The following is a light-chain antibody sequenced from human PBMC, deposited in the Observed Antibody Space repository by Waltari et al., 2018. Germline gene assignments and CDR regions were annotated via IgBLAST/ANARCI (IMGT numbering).Light chain of an antibody. CDR2: TAS. Sequence: DIQMTQSPSSLSASVGDRVTITCRASQTISSYLNWYQQKPGKAPHLLIYTASSLQSGVPSMFSGSGSGTDFTLTISSLQPEDFATYYCQQSSSTPPWTFGQGTKVEIK. CDR3: QQSSSTPPWT. J-gene: IGKJ1*01. V-gene: IGKV1-39*01. CDR1: QTISSY.